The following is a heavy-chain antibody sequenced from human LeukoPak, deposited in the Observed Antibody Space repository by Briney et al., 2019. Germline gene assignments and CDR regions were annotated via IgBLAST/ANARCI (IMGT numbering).Heavy chain of an antibody. CDR2: INHSGST. CDR1: GGSFSGYY. D-gene: IGHD5-12*01. Sequence: SSETLSLTCAVDGGSFSGYYWSWIRQPPGKGLEWIGEINHSGSTNYNPSLKSRVTISVDTSKNQFSLKLSSVTAADTAVYYCASRPRGYSGYVLFDYWGQGTLVTVSS. CDR3: ASRPRGYSGYVLFDY. J-gene: IGHJ4*02. V-gene: IGHV4-34*01.